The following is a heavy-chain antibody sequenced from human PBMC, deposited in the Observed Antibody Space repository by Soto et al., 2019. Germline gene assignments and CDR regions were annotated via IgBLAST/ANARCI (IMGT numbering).Heavy chain of an antibody. D-gene: IGHD2-15*01. V-gene: IGHV3-23*01. CDR2: ITDNGGDS. Sequence: EVQLLVSGGDLVQPGGSLRLSCVASGFTFGSRAMSWVRQAPGEGLEWVSTITDNGGDSKSADSVRGRFAISRDNSKNILYLQMNGLRAEDSAIYYCARGSEDSYPGSRIFDFWGRGTLVSVSS. J-gene: IGHJ4*02. CDR1: GFTFGSRA. CDR3: ARGSEDSYPGSRIFDF.